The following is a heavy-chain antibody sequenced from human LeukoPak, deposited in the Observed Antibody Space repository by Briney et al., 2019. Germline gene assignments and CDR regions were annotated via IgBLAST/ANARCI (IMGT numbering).Heavy chain of an antibody. CDR2: ITGSSSPI. D-gene: IGHD3-10*01. CDR1: GFTFSSYS. V-gene: IGHV3-48*01. Sequence: GGSLRLSCAASGFTFSSYSRNWVRQAPGKGLEWISYITGSSSPIYYADSVKGRFTISRDSSSKTVFLRMNSLRTEDTAVYYCVREGYYESGSSPTFYFDYWGQGTLVTVSS. CDR3: VREGYYESGSSPTFYFDY. J-gene: IGHJ4*02.